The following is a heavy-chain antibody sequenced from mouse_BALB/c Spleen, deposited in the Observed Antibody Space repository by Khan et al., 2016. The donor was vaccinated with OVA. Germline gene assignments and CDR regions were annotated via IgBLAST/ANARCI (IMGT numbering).Heavy chain of an antibody. J-gene: IGHJ2*01. D-gene: IGHD1-1*02. V-gene: IGHV3-2*02. CDR3: ARVYGGDVDD. CDR2: LSYSGNP. Sequence: EVQLQESGPGLVKPSQSLSLTCTVTGYSITTAYAWNWIRQFPGNKLEWMGYLSYSGNPKYNPSLKSRISITRDPSTNQFFLQLQSVTTDETARYYCARVYGGDVDDWGQGTTLTVSS. CDR1: GYSITTAYA.